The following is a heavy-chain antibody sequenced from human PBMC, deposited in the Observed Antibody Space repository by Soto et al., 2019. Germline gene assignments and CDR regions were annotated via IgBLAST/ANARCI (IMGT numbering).Heavy chain of an antibody. CDR3: ARGLSRGYRDAFDI. CDR2: ISAYNGNT. J-gene: IGHJ3*02. D-gene: IGHD3-22*01. V-gene: IGHV1-18*04. CDR1: GYTFTSYG. Sequence: ASVKVSCKASGYTFTSYGISWLRQAPGQGLEWMGWISAYNGNTNNAQELQGRVTMTTDTSTSTAYMELRSLRSDDTAVYYCARGLSRGYRDAFDIWGQGKMVTVS.